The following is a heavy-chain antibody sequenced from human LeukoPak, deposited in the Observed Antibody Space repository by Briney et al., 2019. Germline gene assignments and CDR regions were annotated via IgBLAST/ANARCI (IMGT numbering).Heavy chain of an antibody. Sequence: SETLSLTCTVSGYSISSGYFWGWIRQPPGRGLEWIGSIFHSGSTYYNPSLKSRVTISVDTSKNQFSLKLTSVTAADTAVYYCARDRPSWSGDKSIHYWGQGTLVTVSS. V-gene: IGHV4-38-2*02. D-gene: IGHD3-10*01. J-gene: IGHJ4*02. CDR3: ARDRPSWSGDKSIHY. CDR2: IFHSGST. CDR1: GYSISSGYF.